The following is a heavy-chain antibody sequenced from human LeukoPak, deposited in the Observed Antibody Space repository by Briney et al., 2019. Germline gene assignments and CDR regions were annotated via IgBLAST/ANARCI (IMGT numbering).Heavy chain of an antibody. CDR3: ARDVGGYNYGYSLDC. V-gene: IGHV4-4*07. J-gene: IGHJ4*02. CDR2: IYTSGST. CDR1: GGSISSYY. Sequence: PSETLSLTCTVSGGSISSYYWNWIRQPAGKGLEWIGRIYTSGSTSYNSSLKSRVTMSVDTSKNQFSLRLSSVTAADTAVYYCARDVGGYNYGYSLDCWGQGTLVSAS. D-gene: IGHD5-18*01.